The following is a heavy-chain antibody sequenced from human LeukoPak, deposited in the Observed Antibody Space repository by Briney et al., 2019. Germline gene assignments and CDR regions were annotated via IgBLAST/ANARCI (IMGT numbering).Heavy chain of an antibody. Sequence: GASVKVSCKASGYTFTGYYMHWVRQPPGQGLDWMGSINPNSGGTNYAQKFQGRVTMTRDTSISTAYMELSRLRSDDTAVYYCASYYYDSSGYSDYFDYWGQGTLVTVSS. D-gene: IGHD3-22*01. CDR3: ASYYYDSSGYSDYFDY. CDR2: INPNSGGT. J-gene: IGHJ4*02. CDR1: GYTFTGYY. V-gene: IGHV1-2*02.